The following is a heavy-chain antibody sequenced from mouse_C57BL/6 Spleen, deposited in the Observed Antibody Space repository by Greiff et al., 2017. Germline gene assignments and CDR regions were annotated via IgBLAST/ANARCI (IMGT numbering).Heavy chain of an antibody. Sequence: EVMLVESEGGLVQPGSSMKLSCTASGFTFSDYYMAWVRQVPEKGLEWVANINYDGSSTYYLDSLKSRFIISRDNAKNILYLQMSSLKSEDTATYYCAREGSYYGNYDWYFDVWGTGTTVTVSS. V-gene: IGHV5-16*01. J-gene: IGHJ1*03. CDR1: GFTFSDYY. CDR3: AREGSYYGNYDWYFDV. D-gene: IGHD2-1*01. CDR2: INYDGSST.